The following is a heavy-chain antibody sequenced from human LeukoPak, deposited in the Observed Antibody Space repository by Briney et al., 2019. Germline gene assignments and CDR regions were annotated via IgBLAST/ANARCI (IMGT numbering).Heavy chain of an antibody. D-gene: IGHD6-13*01. Sequence: GGSLRLSCAASGFTFSSYGMHWVRQAPGKGLEWVAFIRYDGSNKYYADSVKGRFTISRDTSRNTLSLQMNSLRAEDTAVYYCAKDPTAYSSSWYFDFWGQGTLVTVSS. V-gene: IGHV3-30*02. J-gene: IGHJ4*02. CDR1: GFTFSSYG. CDR3: AKDPTAYSSSWYFDF. CDR2: IRYDGSNK.